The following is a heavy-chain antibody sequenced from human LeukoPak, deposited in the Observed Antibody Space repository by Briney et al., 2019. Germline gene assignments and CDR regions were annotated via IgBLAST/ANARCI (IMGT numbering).Heavy chain of an antibody. CDR1: GGSFSGYY. CDR2: INHSGST. CDR3: ARSGYYYYMDV. Sequence: SETLSLTCAVYGGSFSGYYWSWIRQPPGKGLEWIGEINHSGSTNYNPSLKSRGTISVDTSKNQFSLKLSSVTAADTAVYYCARSGYYYYMDVWGKGTTVTISS. V-gene: IGHV4-34*01. J-gene: IGHJ6*03.